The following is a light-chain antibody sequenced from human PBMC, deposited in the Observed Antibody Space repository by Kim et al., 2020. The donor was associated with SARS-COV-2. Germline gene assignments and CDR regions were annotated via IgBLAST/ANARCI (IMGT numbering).Light chain of an antibody. J-gene: IGKJ5*01. V-gene: IGKV3-20*01. CDR2: GAS. Sequence: LSPGERATLSCRASQGVRDSYLDWYQQKPGQVPRLLIYGASTRATGIPDRFSGSGSGTDFTLTISRLEPEDFAVYYCQQYGTSPTFGQGTRLEIK. CDR3: QQYGTSPT. CDR1: QGVRDSY.